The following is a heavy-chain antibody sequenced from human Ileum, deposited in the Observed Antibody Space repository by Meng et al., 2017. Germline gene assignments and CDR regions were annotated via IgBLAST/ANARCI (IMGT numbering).Heavy chain of an antibody. CDR1: GFTFSKAW. J-gene: IGHJ4*02. V-gene: IGHV3-15*01. CDR2: IKSKSDGGRT. D-gene: IGHD3-10*01. CDR3: VTGCWVRGVKGFKY. Sequence: GESLKISCAASGFTFSKAWMSWVRQPPGKGLEWVGRIKSKSDGGRTDYVAPVKDRFTISRDDSQPTLYLQMNSLKAEDTAVYYCVTGCWVRGVKGFKYWGQGNLVNGAS.